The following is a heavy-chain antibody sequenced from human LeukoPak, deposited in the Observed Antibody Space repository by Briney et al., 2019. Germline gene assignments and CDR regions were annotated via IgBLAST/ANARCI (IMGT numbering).Heavy chain of an antibody. Sequence: ASVKVSCKASGYTFTGYYMHWVRQAPGQGLEWMGWINPNSGGTNYAQKFQGRVTMTRDTSISTAYMELSRLRSDDTAVYYCARVSRRSGTALKYWGQGTLVIVSS. CDR1: GYTFTGYY. CDR3: ARVSRRSGTALKY. CDR2: INPNSGGT. V-gene: IGHV1-2*02. D-gene: IGHD1-7*01. J-gene: IGHJ4*02.